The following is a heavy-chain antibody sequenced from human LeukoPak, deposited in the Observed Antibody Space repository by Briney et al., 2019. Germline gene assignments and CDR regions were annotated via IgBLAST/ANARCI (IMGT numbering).Heavy chain of an antibody. CDR2: INPNSGGT. CDR1: GYTFTGYY. V-gene: IGHV1-2*02. D-gene: IGHD4-17*01. Sequence: GASVKVSCKASGYTFTGYYMHWVRQAPGQGLEWMGWINPNSGGTNYAQKFQGRFTITMDTSINTTYMELSSLRSEDTAVYYCARSRVGNGDYLFEDVWGQGTLVTVSS. CDR3: ARSRVGNGDYLFEDV. J-gene: IGHJ4*02.